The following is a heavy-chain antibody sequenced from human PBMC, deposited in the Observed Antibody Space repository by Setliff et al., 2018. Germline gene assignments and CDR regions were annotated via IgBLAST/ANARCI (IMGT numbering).Heavy chain of an antibody. CDR1: GGSVNSGYDN. CDR2: IYYRGDT. CDR3: ARTGTYRYFDY. D-gene: IGHD1-1*01. V-gene: IGHV4-39*01. J-gene: IGHJ4*02. Sequence: PSETLSLTCTVSGGSVNSGYDNWNWLRQPAGKGLEWIGRIYYRGDTYYNASLKGRLTISVDTAQNQFSLRLTSVTAADTAVYYCARTGTYRYFDYWGQGARVTVSS.